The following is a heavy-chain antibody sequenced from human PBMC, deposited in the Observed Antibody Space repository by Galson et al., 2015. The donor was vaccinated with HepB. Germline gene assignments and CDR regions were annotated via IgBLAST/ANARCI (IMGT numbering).Heavy chain of an antibody. V-gene: IGHV3-23*01. CDR2: ISGSGGST. CDR3: AKDTFGDSSGYPIDAFDI. Sequence: LRLSCAASGFTFSSYSMSWVRQAPGKGLEWVSAISGSGGSTYYADSVKGRFTISRDNSKNTLYLQMNSLRAEDTAVYYCAKDTFGDSSGYPIDAFDIWGQGTMVTVSS. D-gene: IGHD3-22*01. J-gene: IGHJ3*02. CDR1: GFTFSSYS.